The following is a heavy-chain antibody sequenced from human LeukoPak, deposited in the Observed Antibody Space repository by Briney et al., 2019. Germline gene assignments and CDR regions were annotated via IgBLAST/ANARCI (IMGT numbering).Heavy chain of an antibody. CDR3: ARVANDYSNYYFDY. Sequence: KPSQTLSLTCTVSGGSISSGSYYWSWIRQPAGKGLEWIGRIYTSGGTNYNPSLKSRVTISVDTSKNQFSLKLSSVTAADTAVYYCARVANDYSNYYFDYWGQGTLVTVSS. J-gene: IGHJ4*02. CDR1: GGSISSGSYY. CDR2: IYTSGGT. D-gene: IGHD4-11*01. V-gene: IGHV4-61*02.